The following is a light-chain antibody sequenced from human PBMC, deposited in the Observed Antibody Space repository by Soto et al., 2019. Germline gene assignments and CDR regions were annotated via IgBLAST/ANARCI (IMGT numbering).Light chain of an antibody. CDR1: SSNIGSNY. CDR3: AAWDDSLSGYV. Sequence: QSVLTQPPSASGTPGQRVTLSCSGSSSNIGSNYVYWYQQLPGTAPKLLIYRNNQRPSGFPDRFSGSKSGTSASLAISGLRSEDEADYYCAAWDDSLSGYVFGTGTKLTVL. V-gene: IGLV1-47*01. CDR2: RNN. J-gene: IGLJ1*01.